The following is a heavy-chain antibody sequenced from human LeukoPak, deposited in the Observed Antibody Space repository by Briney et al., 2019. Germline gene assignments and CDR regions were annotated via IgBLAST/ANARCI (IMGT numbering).Heavy chain of an antibody. Sequence: PSETLSLTCTVSGGSISGYYWTWIRQSPGKGLEWIGYVSSTGSTNYTPSLKSRVTISIDTSKSQFSLMLTSVTAADTAVYYCARAVPSNYAWFDPWGQGTLVTVSS. J-gene: IGHJ5*02. CDR3: ARAVPSNYAWFDP. CDR1: GGSISGYY. CDR2: VSSTGST. D-gene: IGHD4-11*01. V-gene: IGHV4-59*01.